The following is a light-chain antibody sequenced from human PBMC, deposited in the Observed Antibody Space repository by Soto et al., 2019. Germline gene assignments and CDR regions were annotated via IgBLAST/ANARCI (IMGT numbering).Light chain of an antibody. Sequence: MMTQSGDSLAVSLGERATINCKSSQSLLYTSNNKNYLAWFQQKPGQPPRLLIYWASTRESGVPDRFSGSGSGTDFTLTISSLQSEDVAVYYCQQYYSNPELTFGGGTKVDI. CDR1: QSLLYTSNNKNY. V-gene: IGKV4-1*01. CDR2: WAS. J-gene: IGKJ4*01. CDR3: QQYYSNPELT.